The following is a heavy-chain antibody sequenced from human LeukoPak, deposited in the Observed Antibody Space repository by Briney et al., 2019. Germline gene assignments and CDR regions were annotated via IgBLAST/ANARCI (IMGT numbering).Heavy chain of an antibody. CDR2: ISGSGGST. D-gene: IGHD2-2*01. Sequence: PGGSLRLSCAASGFTFSSYAMSWVRQAPGKGLEWVSAISGSGGSTYYADSVKGRFTISRDNSKNTLYLQMNSLRAEDTAVYYCAKALRVVPAAMYFDYWGQGTLVTVSS. V-gene: IGHV3-23*01. J-gene: IGHJ4*02. CDR3: AKALRVVPAAMYFDY. CDR1: GFTFSSYA.